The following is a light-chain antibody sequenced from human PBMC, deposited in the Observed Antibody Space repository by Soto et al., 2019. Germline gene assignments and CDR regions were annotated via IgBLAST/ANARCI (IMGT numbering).Light chain of an antibody. CDR2: GAS. J-gene: IGKJ5*01. V-gene: IGKV3-15*01. CDR3: QQYDNWPPIT. CDR1: QSVSSN. Sequence: EIVMTQSPATLSVSPGERVTLSCRASQSVSSNLAWYQQKPGQAPRLLMYGASTRATGIPARFSGSGSGTEFSLTIGSLQSEDFAVYYCQQYDNWPPITFGRGTRLEIK.